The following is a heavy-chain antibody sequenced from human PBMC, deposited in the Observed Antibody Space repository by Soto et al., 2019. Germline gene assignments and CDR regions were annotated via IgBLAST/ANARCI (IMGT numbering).Heavy chain of an antibody. V-gene: IGHV3-23*01. CDR1: GFTFSSYA. J-gene: IGHJ3*02. D-gene: IGHD5-12*01. CDR2: ISGSGGST. Sequence: EVQLLESGGGLIQAGGSLRLSCAASGFTFSSYAMSWVRHAPGKGMEWVSAISGSGGSTFYADSVKGRFTISRDTSKNTLYRQLNSQRVEDTAVYYCANCDYSGYGNDAFDIWGQGTMVTVSS. CDR3: ANCDYSGYGNDAFDI.